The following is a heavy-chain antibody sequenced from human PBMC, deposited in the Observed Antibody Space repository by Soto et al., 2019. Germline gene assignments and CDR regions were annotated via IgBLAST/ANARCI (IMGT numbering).Heavy chain of an antibody. D-gene: IGHD3-22*01. Sequence: QVQLVQSGTEVKKPGASVKVSCKASGYTFNSYGISWVRQAPGQGLEWMGWISPYDDNTNYAQNLQGRVTMTTDTSTRTAYMELRSLRSDDTAVYYCARGGYYDSSGYRNYHYYGMDAWGQGTTVTVS. V-gene: IGHV1-18*01. CDR2: ISPYDDNT. CDR3: ARGGYYDSSGYRNYHYYGMDA. CDR1: GYTFNSYG. J-gene: IGHJ6*02.